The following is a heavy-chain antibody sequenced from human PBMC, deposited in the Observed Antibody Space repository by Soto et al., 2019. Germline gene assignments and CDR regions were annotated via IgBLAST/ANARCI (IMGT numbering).Heavy chain of an antibody. J-gene: IGHJ4*02. CDR1: GFTFSSYA. D-gene: IGHD2-15*01. CDR2: ISGSGGST. Sequence: GGSLRLSCAASGFTFSSYAMSWVRQAPGKGLEWVSAISGSGGSTYYADSVKGRFTISRDNSKNTLYLQMNSLRAEDTAVYYCAKGPRIVVVVAATPGPPYYFDYWGQGTLVTVSS. CDR3: AKGPRIVVVVAATPGPPYYFDY. V-gene: IGHV3-23*01.